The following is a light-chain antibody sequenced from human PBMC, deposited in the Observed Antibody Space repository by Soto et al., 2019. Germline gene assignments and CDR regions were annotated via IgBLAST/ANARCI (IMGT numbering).Light chain of an antibody. CDR1: SSNVGGFNL. J-gene: IGLJ1*01. CDR2: EGS. Sequence: QSVLTQPVSVSGSPGQSITISCTGTSSNVGGFNLVSWYQQHPGKAPKLMIYEGSERPSGVSDRFSGSKSGNTASLTISGLQAAEEADYYCCSYAGSSTYVFGTGTKVTVL. CDR3: CSYAGSSTYV. V-gene: IGLV2-23*01.